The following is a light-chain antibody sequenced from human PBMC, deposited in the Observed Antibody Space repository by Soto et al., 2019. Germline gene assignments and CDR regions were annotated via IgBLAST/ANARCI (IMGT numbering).Light chain of an antibody. CDR3: SSYTSSSTLGV. J-gene: IGLJ2*01. V-gene: IGLV2-14*01. Sequence: QSALTQPASVSGSPGQSITISCTGTSSDVGGYNYVSWYQQHPGKAPKLMIYEVSNRPSGVSNRFSGSKSGNTASLTISGLQAEDKADYYCSSYTSSSTLGVFGGGTKLTVL. CDR2: EVS. CDR1: SSDVGGYNY.